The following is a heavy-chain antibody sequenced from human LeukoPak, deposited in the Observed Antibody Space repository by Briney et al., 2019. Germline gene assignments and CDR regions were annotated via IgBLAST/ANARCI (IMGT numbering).Heavy chain of an antibody. D-gene: IGHD1-26*01. CDR2: IYYSGST. CDR3: ARVVDSGSYGMIYYYMDV. V-gene: IGHV4-39*07. Sequence: PSETLSLTCTVSGGSISSSSYYWGWIRQPPGKGLEWIGSIYYSGSTYYNPSLKSRVTISVDTAKNQCSLKLSSVTAADTAVYYCARVVDSGSYGMIYYYMDVWGKGITVTVSS. CDR1: GGSISSSSYY. J-gene: IGHJ6*03.